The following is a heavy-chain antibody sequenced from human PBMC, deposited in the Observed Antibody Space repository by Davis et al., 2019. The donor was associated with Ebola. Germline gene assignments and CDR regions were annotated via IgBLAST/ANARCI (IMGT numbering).Heavy chain of an antibody. CDR2: IKQDASEK. CDR3: ARGGLRFLEWLTGASDI. V-gene: IGHV3-7*01. CDR1: GFTFSSYW. D-gene: IGHD3-3*01. Sequence: PGGSLRLSCAASGFTFSSYWMSWVRQAPGKGLEWVASIKQDASEKYYVDSVMGRFTISRDNVKKSLYLQMNSVRAEDTAVYYCARGGLRFLEWLTGASDIWGQGTMVTVSS. J-gene: IGHJ3*02.